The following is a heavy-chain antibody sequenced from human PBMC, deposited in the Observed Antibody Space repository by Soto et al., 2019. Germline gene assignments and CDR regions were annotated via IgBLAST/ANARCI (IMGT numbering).Heavy chain of an antibody. V-gene: IGHV3-23*01. CDR1: GFTFSSYA. CDR2: ISGSGGST. CDR3: AKGVPYYYGSGSYYTLEY. J-gene: IGHJ4*02. D-gene: IGHD3-10*01. Sequence: GGSLRLSCAASGFTFSSYAMSWVRQAPGKGLEWVSAISGSGGSTYYADSVKGRFTISRDNSKNTLYLQMNSLRAEDTAVYYCAKGVPYYYGSGSYYTLEYWGQGTLVTVSS.